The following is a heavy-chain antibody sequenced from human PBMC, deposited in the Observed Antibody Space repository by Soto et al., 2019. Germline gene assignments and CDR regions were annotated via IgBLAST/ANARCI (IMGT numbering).Heavy chain of an antibody. V-gene: IGHV3-48*02. J-gene: IGHJ6*02. D-gene: IGHD3-10*01. Sequence: PVGSLRLSCVVSGFTFSSHSMNWVRQAPGKGLEWVSYISGGSKSIYYAASVKGRFTISRDNAKNSLYLEMNSLRDEDTAVYSCVRDSRRGYGMDVWGPGTTVTVSS. CDR2: ISGGSKSI. CDR1: GFTFSSHS. CDR3: VRDSRRGYGMDV.